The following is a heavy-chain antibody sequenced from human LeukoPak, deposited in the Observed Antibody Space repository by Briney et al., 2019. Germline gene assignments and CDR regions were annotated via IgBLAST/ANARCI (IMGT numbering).Heavy chain of an antibody. V-gene: IGHV4-59*01. CDR2: IYFSGTT. D-gene: IGHD3-10*01. CDR3: ARDYGPFGV. Sequence: SETLSLTCTASGASIISSYWSWIRQPPGKGLECLGYIYFSGTTNYNPSLKSRITMSVDTSRNQFSLKLSSVTAADTAVYYCARDYGPFGVWGQGTTVTVSS. J-gene: IGHJ6*02. CDR1: GASIISSY.